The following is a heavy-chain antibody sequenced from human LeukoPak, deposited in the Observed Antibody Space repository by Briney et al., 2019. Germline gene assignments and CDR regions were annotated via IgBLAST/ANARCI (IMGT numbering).Heavy chain of an antibody. CDR3: ARGDIMTGYYVWFDP. J-gene: IGHJ5*02. CDR1: GYSFTSYW. D-gene: IGHD3-9*01. Sequence: GESLKISCKGSGYSFTSYWIAWVRQMPGKGLEWMGIINPKDSDTRYSPSFQGQVTISADKSINTAYLQWSSLKASDTAMYYCARGDIMTGYYVWFDPWGQGTLVTVSS. V-gene: IGHV5-51*01. CDR2: INPKDSDT.